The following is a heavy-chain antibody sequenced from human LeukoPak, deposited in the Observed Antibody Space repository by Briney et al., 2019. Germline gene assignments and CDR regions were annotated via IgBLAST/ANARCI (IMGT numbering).Heavy chain of an antibody. J-gene: IGHJ6*03. CDR3: AKSPGWRGSSQPNYYYYLDV. D-gene: IGHD6-6*01. Sequence: SGGSLRLSCAASGFTFSSYAMTWVRQTTGKGLEWVSAISGSGGSTYYADSVKGRFTISRDNSKNTLYLQMNSLRAEDTAVYYCAKSPGWRGSSQPNYYYYLDVWGKGTTVTVSS. CDR1: GFTFSSYA. V-gene: IGHV3-23*01. CDR2: ISGSGGST.